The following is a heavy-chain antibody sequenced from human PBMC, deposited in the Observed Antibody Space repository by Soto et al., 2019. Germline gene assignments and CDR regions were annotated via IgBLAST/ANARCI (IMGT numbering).Heavy chain of an antibody. CDR3: ARTDFWSGVRSSSYCMDV. D-gene: IGHD3-3*01. V-gene: IGHV3-7*01. J-gene: IGHJ6*03. Sequence: GGSLRLSCAASGFTFSNYWMSWVRQAPGKGLEWVANIKQDGGEKFYVDSVKGRFTISRDNAENSLYLHMNSLGAEDTAVYFCARTDFWSGVRSSSYCMDVWGMGTTVTVSS. CDR1: GFTFSNYW. CDR2: IKQDGGEK.